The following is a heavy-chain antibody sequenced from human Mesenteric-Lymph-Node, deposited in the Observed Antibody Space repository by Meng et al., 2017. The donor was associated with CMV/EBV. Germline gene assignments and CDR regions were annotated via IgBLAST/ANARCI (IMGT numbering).Heavy chain of an antibody. D-gene: IGHD4-23*01. CDR3: ARAKKTGGDNPDY. CDR1: GFTFSSYE. CDR2: IKEDGSEK. Sequence: GGSLRLSCAASGFTFSSYEMSWVRQAPGKGLEWVANIKEDGSEKYYVDSVRGRFTISRDNAENSLYLQINSLRAEDTAVYYCARAKKTGGDNPDYWGQGTLVTVSS. J-gene: IGHJ4*02. V-gene: IGHV3-7*01.